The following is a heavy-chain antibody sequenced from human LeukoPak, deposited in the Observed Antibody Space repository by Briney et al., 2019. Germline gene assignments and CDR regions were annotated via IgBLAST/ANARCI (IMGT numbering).Heavy chain of an antibody. Sequence: SETLSLTCTVSGGSVSSASYYWTWIRQPPGKGLEWIGYIYYSGSTYYNPSLKSRVTISVDTSKNQFSLKLSSVTAADTAVYYCARDMPPYDSSGRDAFDIWGQGTMVTVSS. CDR3: ARDMPPYDSSGRDAFDI. D-gene: IGHD3-22*01. V-gene: IGHV4-31*03. CDR1: GGSVSSASYY. CDR2: IYYSGST. J-gene: IGHJ3*02.